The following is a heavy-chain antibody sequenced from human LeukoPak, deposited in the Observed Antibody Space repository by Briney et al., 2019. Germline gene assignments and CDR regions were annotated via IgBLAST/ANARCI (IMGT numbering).Heavy chain of an antibody. CDR1: GFTFSTYP. J-gene: IGHJ4*02. V-gene: IGHV3-23*01. CDR2: ISGGGDRT. D-gene: IGHD1-1*01. Sequence: GGSLRLSCAAPGFTFSTYPMTWLRQAPGKGLEWVSTISGGGDRTYHGNSVKGRFTISRDKSKNTLYLQMNSLRAEDTAIYDCAKDRSNWNVDYWGQGTLVTVSS. CDR3: AKDRSNWNVDY.